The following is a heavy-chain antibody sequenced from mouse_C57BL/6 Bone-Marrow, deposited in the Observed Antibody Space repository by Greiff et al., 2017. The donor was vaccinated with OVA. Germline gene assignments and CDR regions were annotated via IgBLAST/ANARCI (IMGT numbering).Heavy chain of an antibody. D-gene: IGHD2-5*01. CDR3: ARGGFYYSNYVGWYFDV. CDR2: IHPNSGST. V-gene: IGHV1-64*01. CDR1: GYTFTSYW. J-gene: IGHJ1*03. Sequence: VQLQQPVAELVKPGASVKLSCKTSGYTFTSYWMHWVKQRPGQGLEWIGMIHPNSGSTNYNEKFKSKATLTVDKSSSTAYMQLSSLTSEDSAVYYCARGGFYYSNYVGWYFDVWGTGTTVTVSS.